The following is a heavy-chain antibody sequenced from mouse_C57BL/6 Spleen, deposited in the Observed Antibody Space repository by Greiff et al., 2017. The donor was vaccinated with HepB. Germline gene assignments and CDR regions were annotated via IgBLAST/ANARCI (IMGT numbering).Heavy chain of an antibody. CDR2: ISYSGST. Sequence: EVQLQESGPGMVKPSQSLSLTCTVTGYSITSGYDWHWIRHFPGNKLEWMGYISYSGSTNYNPSLKSRISITHDTSKNHFFLKLNSVTTEDTATYYCARGHLHYYGSSPWFAYWGQGTLVTVSA. CDR1: GYSITSGYD. J-gene: IGHJ3*01. V-gene: IGHV3-1*01. D-gene: IGHD1-1*01. CDR3: ARGHLHYYGSSPWFAY.